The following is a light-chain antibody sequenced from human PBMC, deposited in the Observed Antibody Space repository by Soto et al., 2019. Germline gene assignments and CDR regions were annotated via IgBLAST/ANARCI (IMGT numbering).Light chain of an antibody. V-gene: IGLV4-69*01. CDR2: LNSDGSH. CDR1: SGHSSYA. CDR3: QTWGTGIQV. J-gene: IGLJ2*01. Sequence: QPVLTQSPSASASLGASVKLTCTLSSGHSSYAIAWHQQQPEKGPRYLMKLNSDGSHSKGDGIPDRFSGSSSGAERYFTISSLQAEDAADYYCQTWGTGIQVFGGGTKLTVL.